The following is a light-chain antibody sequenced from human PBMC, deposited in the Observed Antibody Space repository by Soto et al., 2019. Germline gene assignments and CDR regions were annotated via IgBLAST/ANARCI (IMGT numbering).Light chain of an antibody. CDR3: QQYNSYSWT. CDR1: QSINNY. Sequence: DIQMTQSPSSLSASVGDRVTITCRASQSINNYLNWYQQRPGEPPKLLIYDASSLESGVPSRFSGSGSGTEFTLTISSLQPDDFATYYCQQYNSYSWTFGQGTKVDIK. V-gene: IGKV1-5*01. CDR2: DAS. J-gene: IGKJ1*01.